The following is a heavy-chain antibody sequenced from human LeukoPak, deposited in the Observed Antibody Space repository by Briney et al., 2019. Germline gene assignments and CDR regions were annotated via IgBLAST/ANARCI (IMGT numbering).Heavy chain of an antibody. D-gene: IGHD4-23*01. V-gene: IGHV3-74*01. Sequence: GGSLRLSCAASGFTFSSYWMQWVRQAAGEGLVWVSRINTDGSDTIYADSVKGRFTISRDNAKNTLYLQMNSLRAEDTVVYYCARNSWPFDYWAQGTLVTVSS. J-gene: IGHJ4*02. CDR1: GFTFSSYW. CDR3: ARNSWPFDY. CDR2: INTDGSDT.